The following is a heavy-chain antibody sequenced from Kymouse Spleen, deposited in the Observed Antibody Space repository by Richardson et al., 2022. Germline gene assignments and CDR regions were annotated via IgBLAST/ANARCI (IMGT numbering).Heavy chain of an antibody. J-gene: IGHJ6*02. CDR3: ARGITGTLRYYYGMDV. CDR1: GGSISSSSYY. CDR2: IYYSGST. Sequence: QLQLQESGPGLVKPSETLSLTCTVSGGSISSSSYYWGWIRQPPGKGLEWIGSIYYSGSTYYNPSLKSRVTISVDTSKNQFSLKLSSVTAADTAVYYCARGITGTLRYYYGMDVWGQGTTVTVSS. V-gene: IGHV4-39*01. D-gene: IGHD1-7*01.